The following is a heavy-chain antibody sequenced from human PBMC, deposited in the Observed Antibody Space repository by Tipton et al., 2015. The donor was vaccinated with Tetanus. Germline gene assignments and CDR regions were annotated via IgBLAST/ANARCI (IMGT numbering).Heavy chain of an antibody. CDR3: AKDTDGGDYGTFVNWFDP. Sequence: ALRLSCAASGFTFSSYAMSWVRQAPGKGLEWASAISGSGGSTYYADSVKGRFTISRDNSKNTLYLQMNSLRAEDTAVYYCAKDTDGGDYGTFVNWFDPWGQGTLVTVSS. J-gene: IGHJ5*02. V-gene: IGHV3-23*01. D-gene: IGHD4-17*01. CDR1: GFTFSSYA. CDR2: ISGSGGST.